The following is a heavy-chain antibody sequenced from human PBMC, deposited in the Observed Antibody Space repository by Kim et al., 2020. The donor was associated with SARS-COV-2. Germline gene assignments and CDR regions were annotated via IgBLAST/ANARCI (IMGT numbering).Heavy chain of an antibody. Sequence: SVKVSCKASGGTFSSYAISWVRQAPGQGLEWMGGIIPIFGTANYAQKFQGRVTITADESTSTAYMELSSLRSEDTAVYYCASGPILGYCSSTSCKIVNWFDPWGQGTLVTVSS. V-gene: IGHV1-69*13. CDR1: GGTFSSYA. D-gene: IGHD2-2*01. CDR2: IIPIFGTA. J-gene: IGHJ5*02. CDR3: ASGPILGYCSSTSCKIVNWFDP.